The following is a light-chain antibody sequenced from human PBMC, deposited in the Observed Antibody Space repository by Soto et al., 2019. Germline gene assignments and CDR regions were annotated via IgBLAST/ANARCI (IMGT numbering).Light chain of an antibody. Sequence: EIVLTQSPGTLSPSPGERATLSCRASQSVSSNLAWYQQKPGQAPRLLIYGASKRATGIPDRFSGSGSGTDFTLTISRLEPEDFAVYYCRQYGTSLGFPVGGGNKVDIK. V-gene: IGKV3-20*01. J-gene: IGKJ4*01. CDR1: QSVSSN. CDR2: GAS. CDR3: RQYGTSLGFP.